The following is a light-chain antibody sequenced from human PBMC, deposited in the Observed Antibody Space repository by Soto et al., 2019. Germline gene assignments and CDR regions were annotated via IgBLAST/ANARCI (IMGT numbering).Light chain of an antibody. CDR3: QHYGGMWT. CDR2: DAS. J-gene: IGKJ1*01. Sequence: IQMTQSPSTLPASVGDRVTITCRASQTITNRLAWYQQKPGKAPKVLIYDASNLESGVPSRFTGSGSGTEFILTISSLQPDDFATYYCQHYGGMWTFGQGTKVDIK. CDR1: QTITNR. V-gene: IGKV1-5*01.